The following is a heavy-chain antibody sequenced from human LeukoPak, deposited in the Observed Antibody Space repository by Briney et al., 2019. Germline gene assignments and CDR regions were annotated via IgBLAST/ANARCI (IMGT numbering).Heavy chain of an antibody. V-gene: IGHV3-74*01. CDR1: GFTFSTYW. CDR3: AGEFSGAREV. Sequence: GGSLRLSCAASGFTFSTYWVHWVRQAPGKGLIWVARIPPEASRTTYADSVKGRFTISRDNAKNTVYLQMNSLRVDDTAIYFCAGEFSGAREVWGQGTMVTVSS. D-gene: IGHD3-10*01. CDR2: IPPEASRT. J-gene: IGHJ3*01.